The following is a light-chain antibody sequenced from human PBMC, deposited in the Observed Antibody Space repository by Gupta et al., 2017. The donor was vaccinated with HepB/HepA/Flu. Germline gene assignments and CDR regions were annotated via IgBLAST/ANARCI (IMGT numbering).Light chain of an antibody. Sequence: DMQMTQSPSTLSGSVGDRVTITCRASQNISNWLAWYQQKPGKAPNLLIYKASTLQSGVPSRFSGGGSGTEFTLTISSLQPDDFATYYCQLYSCYSGETFGQGTKVEI. CDR2: KAS. J-gene: IGKJ1*01. CDR3: QLYSCYSGET. V-gene: IGKV1-5*03. CDR1: QNISNW.